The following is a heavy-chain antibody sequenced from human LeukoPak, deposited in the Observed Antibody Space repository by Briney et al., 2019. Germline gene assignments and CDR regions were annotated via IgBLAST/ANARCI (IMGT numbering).Heavy chain of an antibody. CDR1: GFTFSSYW. J-gene: IGHJ4*02. CDR3: ARDLYGGAFDY. D-gene: IGHD4-23*01. CDR2: IKQDGSEK. Sequence: GGSLRLSCAASGFTFSSYWMSWVRQAPGKGLEWVANIKQDGSEKYYVDSVKGRSTISRDNAKNSLYLQMNSLRAEDTAVYYCARDLYGGAFDYWGQGTPVTVSS. V-gene: IGHV3-7*01.